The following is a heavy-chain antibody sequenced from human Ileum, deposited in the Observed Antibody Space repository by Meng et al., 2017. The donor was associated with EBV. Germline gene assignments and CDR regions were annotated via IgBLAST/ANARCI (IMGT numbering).Heavy chain of an antibody. CDR2: IKHRGGA. D-gene: IGHD3-22*01. J-gene: IGHJ4*02. V-gene: IGHV4-34*01. CDR3: ASHPGGNSQYYSSGDDY. Sequence: QAPVQWWGAGLLKPSETLSLICAVYGGSVSGYYSSWIRQPPGKGLEWIGEIKHRGGAFYNPSLKSRVTMSIDTSKNQFSLKLNSVTAADTAVYYCASHPGGNSQYYSSGDDYWGQGALVTVSS. CDR1: GGSVSGYY.